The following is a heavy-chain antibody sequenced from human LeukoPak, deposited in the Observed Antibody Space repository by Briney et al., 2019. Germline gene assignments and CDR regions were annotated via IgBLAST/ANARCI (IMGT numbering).Heavy chain of an antibody. J-gene: IGHJ4*02. V-gene: IGHV3-21*01. CDR2: ISSSSSYI. CDR1: GFTFSSYS. D-gene: IGHD2-2*01. CDR3: ARALGYCSSTSCYSFYFDY. Sequence: PGGPLRLSCAASGFTFSSYSMNWVRQAPGKGLEWVSSISSSSSYIYYADSVKGRSTISRDNAKNSLYLQMNSLRAEDTAVYYCARALGYCSSTSCYSFYFDYWGQGTLVTVSS.